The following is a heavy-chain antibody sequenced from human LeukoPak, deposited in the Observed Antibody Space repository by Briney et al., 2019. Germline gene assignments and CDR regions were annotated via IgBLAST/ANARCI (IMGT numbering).Heavy chain of an antibody. CDR1: GYTFTGYY. V-gene: IGHV1-2*02. CDR2: INPNSGGT. Sequence: ASVKVSCKASGYTFTGYYMHWVRQAPGQGLEWMGWINPNSGGTNYAQKFQGGVTMTRDTSISTAYMELSRLRADDTAVYYCARDDSSGYYYFDYGGQGTLVTVSS. J-gene: IGHJ4*02. D-gene: IGHD3-22*01. CDR3: ARDDSSGYYYFDY.